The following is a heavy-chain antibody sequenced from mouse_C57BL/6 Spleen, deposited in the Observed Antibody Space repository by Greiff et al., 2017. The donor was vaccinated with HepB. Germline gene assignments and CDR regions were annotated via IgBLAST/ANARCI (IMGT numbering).Heavy chain of an antibody. J-gene: IGHJ2*01. D-gene: IGHD1-1*01. CDR2: ISYDGSN. CDR3: AREASYGSNFDY. CDR1: GYSITSGYY. V-gene: IGHV3-6*01. Sequence: ESGPGLVKPSQSLSLTCSVTGYSITSGYYWNWIRQFPGNKLEWMGYISYDGSNNYNPSLKNRISITRDTSKNQFFLKLNSVTTEDTATYYCAREASYGSNFDYWGQGTTLTVSS.